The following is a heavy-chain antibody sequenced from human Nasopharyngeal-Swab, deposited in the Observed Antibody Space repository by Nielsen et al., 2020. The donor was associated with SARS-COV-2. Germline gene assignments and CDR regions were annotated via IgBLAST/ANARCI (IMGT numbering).Heavy chain of an antibody. Sequence: GESLKISCAASGFTFSSYAMHWVRQAPGKGLEWVAVISYDGSNKYYADSVKGRFTISRDNSKNTLYLQMNSLRAEDTAVYYCAKDGGGLTGDLYYFDYWGQGTLVTVSS. CDR3: AKDGGGLTGDLYYFDY. V-gene: IGHV3-30-3*01. J-gene: IGHJ4*02. CDR1: GFTFSSYA. D-gene: IGHD7-27*01. CDR2: ISYDGSNK.